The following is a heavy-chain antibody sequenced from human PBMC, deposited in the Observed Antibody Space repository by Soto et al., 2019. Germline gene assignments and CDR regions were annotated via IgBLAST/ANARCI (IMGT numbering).Heavy chain of an antibody. V-gene: IGHV1-2*04. CDR3: ARGSMYSSSWRYYYYGMDV. J-gene: IGHJ6*02. CDR2: INPNSGGT. CDR1: GYTFTGYY. D-gene: IGHD6-13*01. Sequence: ASVKVSCKASGYTFTGYYMHWVRQAPGQGLEWMGWINPNSGGTNYAQKFQGWVTMTRDTSISTAYMELSRLRSDDTAVYYCARGSMYSSSWRYYYYGMDVWGQGTTVTVSS.